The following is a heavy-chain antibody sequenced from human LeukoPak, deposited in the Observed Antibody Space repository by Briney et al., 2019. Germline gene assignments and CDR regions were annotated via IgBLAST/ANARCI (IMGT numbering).Heavy chain of an antibody. CDR3: ASCIAVAAYPD. J-gene: IGHJ4*02. CDR1: GYTFTSYY. Sequence: ASVKVSCKASGYTFTSYYMHWVRQAPGKGLEWMGGFDPEDGETIYAQKFQGRVTMTEDTSTDTAYMELSSLRSEDTAVYYCASCIAVAAYPDWGQGTLVTVSS. D-gene: IGHD6-19*01. CDR2: FDPEDGET. V-gene: IGHV1-24*01.